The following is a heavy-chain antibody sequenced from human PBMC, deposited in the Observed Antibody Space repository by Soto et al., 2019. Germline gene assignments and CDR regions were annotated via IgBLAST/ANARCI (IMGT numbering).Heavy chain of an antibody. CDR2: IRSGGDRT. CDR3: AKNRGSGTPFYYHLDV. CDR1: GFTFSAYA. V-gene: IGHV3-23*01. Sequence: EVQLLESGGGLVQPGGSLRLSCAASGFTFSAYAMSWVRQAPGKGLEWVSAIRSGGDRTFYADSVQGLFTTSRDDYKNTVYLEMDSLTAQHTAVYHCAKNRGSGTPFYYHLDVWGQGTTVTVSS. J-gene: IGHJ6*02. D-gene: IGHD3-10*01.